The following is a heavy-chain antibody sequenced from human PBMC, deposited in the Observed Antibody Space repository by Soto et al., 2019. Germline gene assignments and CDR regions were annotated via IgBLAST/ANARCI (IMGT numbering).Heavy chain of an antibody. Sequence: GGSLRLSCAASGFTFSSYGMHWVRQAPGKGLEWVAVIWYDGSNKYYADSVKGRFTISRDNSKNTLYLQMNSLRAEDTAVYYCARAAMIAAAGYYMDVWGKGTTVTVSS. CDR2: IWYDGSNK. CDR3: ARAAMIAAAGYYMDV. V-gene: IGHV3-33*01. CDR1: GFTFSSYG. D-gene: IGHD6-13*01. J-gene: IGHJ6*03.